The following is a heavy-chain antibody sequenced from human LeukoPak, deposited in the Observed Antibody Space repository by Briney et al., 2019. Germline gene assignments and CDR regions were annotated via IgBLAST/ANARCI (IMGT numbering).Heavy chain of an antibody. D-gene: IGHD3-3*01. CDR2: IRSKANSYAT. Sequence: PGGSLRLSCAASGFTFSGSAMHWVRQASGKGLEWVGRIRSKANSYATAYAASVKGRFIISRDDSKNTAYLQMNSLKTEDTAVYYCTRADDFWSGYYNPYYFDYWGQGTLVTVSS. V-gene: IGHV3-73*01. CDR3: TRADDFWSGYYNPYYFDY. CDR1: GFTFSGSA. J-gene: IGHJ4*02.